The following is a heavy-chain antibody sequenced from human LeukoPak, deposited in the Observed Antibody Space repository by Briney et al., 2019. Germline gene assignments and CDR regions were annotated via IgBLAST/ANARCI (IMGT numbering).Heavy chain of an antibody. V-gene: IGHV4-61*02. D-gene: IGHD2-2*01. Sequence: SETLSLTCTVSGGSISSGSYYWSWIRQPAGKGLEWIGRIYTSGSTNYNPSLKSRVTMSVDTSKNQFSLKLSSVTAADTAVYYCARGVYCSSTSCYLYYYYMDVWGKGTTVTVSS. J-gene: IGHJ6*03. CDR3: ARGVYCSSTSCYLYYYYMDV. CDR2: IYTSGST. CDR1: GGSISSGSYY.